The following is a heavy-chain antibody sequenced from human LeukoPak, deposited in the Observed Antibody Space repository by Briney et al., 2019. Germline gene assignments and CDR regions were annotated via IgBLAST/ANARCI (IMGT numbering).Heavy chain of an antibody. V-gene: IGHV3-30*04. CDR1: GFTFSSYA. J-gene: IGHJ4*02. CDR3: ARGKQLALDY. Sequence: GGSLRLSCAASGFTFSSYAMHWVRQAPGKGLEWVAVISYDGSNKYYADSVKGRFTISRDNSKSTLYLQMNSLRAEDTAVYYRARGKQLALDYWGQGTLVTVSS. CDR2: ISYDGSNK. D-gene: IGHD6-13*01.